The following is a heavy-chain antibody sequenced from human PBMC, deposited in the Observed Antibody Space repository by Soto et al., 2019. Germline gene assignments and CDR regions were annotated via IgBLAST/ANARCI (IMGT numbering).Heavy chain of an antibody. D-gene: IGHD1-7*01. CDR3: ARDLGNYDRYYFDY. J-gene: IGHJ4*02. V-gene: IGHV3-74*01. CDR2: INSDGIRT. CDR1: GFTLSSYW. Sequence: EVQLVESGGGLVQPAGSLRLSCAASGFTLSSYWMHWVRQVPGKGLMWVSRINSDGIRTNYADSVKGRFTISRDNAENTLYLQMNSLRAEDTAVYYCARDLGNYDRYYFDYWGQGTLVTVSS.